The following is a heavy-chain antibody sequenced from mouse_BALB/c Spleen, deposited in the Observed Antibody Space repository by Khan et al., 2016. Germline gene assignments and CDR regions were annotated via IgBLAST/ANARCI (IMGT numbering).Heavy chain of an antibody. Sequence: QVQLKQSGAELARPGASVKMSCKASGYTFTSYTMHWVKQRPGQGLEWIGYINPSSGYTNYNQKFKDKATLTADKSSSTAYMQLSSLTSEDSAVYYCERTPITVVNAMDYWGQGTSVTVSS. D-gene: IGHD1-1*01. CDR3: ERTPITVVNAMDY. CDR1: GYTFTSYT. CDR2: INPSSGYT. J-gene: IGHJ4*01. V-gene: IGHV1-4*01.